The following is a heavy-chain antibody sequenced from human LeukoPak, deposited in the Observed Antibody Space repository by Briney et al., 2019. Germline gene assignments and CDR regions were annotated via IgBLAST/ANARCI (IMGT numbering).Heavy chain of an antibody. CDR3: AKEGRGNFWSGYSDS. D-gene: IGHD3-3*01. Sequence: PGGSLRLSCAASGFTFSTYAMSWVRQAPGKGLEWVSLVSHTGGGTYYADSVRGRFTISRDDSRNTLYLQMNSLRAEDTAVYFCAKEGRGNFWSGYSDSWGQGTLVTVSS. CDR2: VSHTGGGT. J-gene: IGHJ4*02. V-gene: IGHV3-23*01. CDR1: GFTFSTYA.